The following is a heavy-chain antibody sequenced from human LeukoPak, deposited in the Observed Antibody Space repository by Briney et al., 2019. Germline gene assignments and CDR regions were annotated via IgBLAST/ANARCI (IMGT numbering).Heavy chain of an antibody. CDR3: ATRDYDSSGSFDY. CDR1: GYTLTELS. Sequence: ASVKVSCKVSGYTLTELSMHWVRQAPGKGPEWMGGFDPEDGETIYAQKFQGRVTMTEDTSTDTAYMELSSLRSEDTAVYYCATRDYDSSGSFDYWGQGTLVTVSS. J-gene: IGHJ4*02. D-gene: IGHD3-22*01. CDR2: FDPEDGET. V-gene: IGHV1-24*01.